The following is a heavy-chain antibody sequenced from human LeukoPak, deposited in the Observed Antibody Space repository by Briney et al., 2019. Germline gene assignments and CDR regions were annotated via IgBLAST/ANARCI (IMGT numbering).Heavy chain of an antibody. D-gene: IGHD3-16*02. V-gene: IGHV4-59*01. Sequence: SETLSLTCTVSGGSISSYYWGWIRQPPGKGLEWIGYIYYSGSTNYNPSLKGRVTISVDTSKNQFSLKLSSVTAADTAVYYCAREIMITFGGVIAPGLFDPWGQGTLVTVSS. CDR3: AREIMITFGGVIAPGLFDP. CDR2: IYYSGST. J-gene: IGHJ5*02. CDR1: GGSISSYY.